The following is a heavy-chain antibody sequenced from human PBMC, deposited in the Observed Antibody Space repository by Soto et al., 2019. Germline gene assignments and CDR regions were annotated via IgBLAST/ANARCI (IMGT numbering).Heavy chain of an antibody. Sequence: QVQLVQSGAEVKKPGSSVKVSCKASGGTFSSYAISWVRQAPGQGLEWMGGIIPIFGTANYAQKFQGRVTITAXXSXSXXYMELSSLRSEDTAVYYCARRGYSSGWYTQNWFDPWGQGTLVTVSS. CDR1: GGTFSSYA. CDR3: ARRGYSSGWYTQNWFDP. J-gene: IGHJ5*02. CDR2: IIPIFGTA. V-gene: IGHV1-69*12. D-gene: IGHD6-19*01.